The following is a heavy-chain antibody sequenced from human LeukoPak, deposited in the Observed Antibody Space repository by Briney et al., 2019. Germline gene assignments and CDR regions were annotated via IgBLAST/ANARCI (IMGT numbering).Heavy chain of an antibody. D-gene: IGHD1-14*01. CDR3: ARGVEPLAANTLAY. CDR1: GFTVITND. V-gene: IGHV3-53*01. J-gene: IGHJ4*02. CDR2: LYSDGNT. Sequence: PGGSLRLSCAASGFTVITNDMTWVRQALGKGLEWVSVLYSDGNTKYADSVQDRFTISRDNSKNTLYLEMNSLSPDDTAVYYCARGVEPLAANTLAYWGQGTLVTVSS.